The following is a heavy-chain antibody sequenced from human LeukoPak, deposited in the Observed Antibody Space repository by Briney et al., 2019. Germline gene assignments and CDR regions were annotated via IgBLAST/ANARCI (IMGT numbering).Heavy chain of an antibody. CDR2: IYHSGST. CDR3: ARVQHIVVVTASHAFDI. Sequence: SETLSLTCAVSGGSISSGGYSWSWIRQPPGKGLEWIGYIYHSGSTYYNPSLKSRVTISVDRSKNQFPLKLSSVTAADTAVYYCARVQHIVVVTASHAFDIWGQGTMVTASS. J-gene: IGHJ3*02. CDR1: GGSISSGGYS. V-gene: IGHV4-30-2*01. D-gene: IGHD2-21*02.